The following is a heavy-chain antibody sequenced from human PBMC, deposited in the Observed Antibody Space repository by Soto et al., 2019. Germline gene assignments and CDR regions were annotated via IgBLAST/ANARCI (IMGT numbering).Heavy chain of an antibody. CDR1: GFTFSSYA. V-gene: IGHV3-23*01. Sequence: EVQLLESGGGLVQPGGSLRLSCAASGFTFSSYAMSWVRQAPGKGLEWVSAISGSGGSTYYADSVRGRLTIARDNSKNTLYLQMNSLRAEDSAVYYCAKRTVGWYFDLWGRGTLVTFSS. D-gene: IGHD4-17*01. CDR2: ISGSGGST. J-gene: IGHJ2*01. CDR3: AKRTVGWYFDL.